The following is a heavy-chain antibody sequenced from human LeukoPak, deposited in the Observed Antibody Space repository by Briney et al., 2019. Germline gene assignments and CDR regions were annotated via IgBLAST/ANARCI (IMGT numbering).Heavy chain of an antibody. V-gene: IGHV1-8*01. J-gene: IGHJ2*01. CDR2: MNPNNGNT. D-gene: IGHD6-19*01. CDR1: GYTFTSSD. Sequence: RASVKVSCKASGYTFTSSDIYWVRQATGQGLEWMGWMNPNNGNTGYAQNFQGRLTTTRNTSVSTAYMELSSLTFEDTALYFCARGRLAVAATGWYFDLWGRGTLVTVSS. CDR3: ARGRLAVAATGWYFDL.